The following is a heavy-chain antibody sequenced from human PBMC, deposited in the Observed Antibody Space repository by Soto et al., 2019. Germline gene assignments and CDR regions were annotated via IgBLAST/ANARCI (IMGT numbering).Heavy chain of an antibody. D-gene: IGHD3-10*01. Sequence: PGGSLRLSCAASGFTFSRYAMSWVRQATGKGLGWVSTVTGGGHTTYNADSVNGRFTISRDNSKNTLYLQMNNLRAEDTAIYYCASSSGDLDVYGMDIWGPGTTVTVSS. V-gene: IGHV3-23*01. CDR1: GFTFSRYA. J-gene: IGHJ6*02. CDR2: VTGGGHTT. CDR3: ASSSGDLDVYGMDI.